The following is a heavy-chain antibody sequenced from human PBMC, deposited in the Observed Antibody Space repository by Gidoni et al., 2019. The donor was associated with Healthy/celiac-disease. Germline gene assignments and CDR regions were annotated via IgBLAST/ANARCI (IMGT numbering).Heavy chain of an antibody. CDR3: ARIHLGDDYGDYVWFDP. D-gene: IGHD4-17*01. V-gene: IGHV2-26*01. J-gene: IGHJ5*02. CDR1: GFSLSNARMG. CDR2: IFSNDEK. Sequence: QVTLKESGPVLVKPTETLTLTCTVSGFSLSNARMGVRWIRQPPGKALEWLAHIFSNDEKSYSTSLKSRLTISKDTSKSQVVLTMTNMDPVDTATYYCARIHLGDDYGDYVWFDPWGQGTLVTVSS.